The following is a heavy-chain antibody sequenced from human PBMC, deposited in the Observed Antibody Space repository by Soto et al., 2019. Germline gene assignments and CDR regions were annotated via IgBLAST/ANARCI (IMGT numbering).Heavy chain of an antibody. V-gene: IGHV1-18*01. CDR1: GYTFSNYG. CDR2: ISLYSDGT. CDR3: ATDLAGYSSSWYYFDY. Sequence: ASVKFSCKTSGYTFSNYGITWVRQAPGQPLEWLGWISLYSDGTNYAQKFQGRVTMTEDTSTDTAYMELSSLRSEDTAVYYCATDLAGYSSSWYYFDYWGQGTLVTVSS. J-gene: IGHJ4*02. D-gene: IGHD6-13*01.